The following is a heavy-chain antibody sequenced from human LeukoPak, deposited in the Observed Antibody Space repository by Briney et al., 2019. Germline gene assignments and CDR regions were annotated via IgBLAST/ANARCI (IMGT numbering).Heavy chain of an antibody. Sequence: GGSLRLSCVASGFTFSNYAMTWVRQAPGKGLEWVSGISSNSYIHYADSVKGRFTVSRDNAENSLYLQMNSLRAEDTAVYYCASVDFWSGLGDYWGQGTPVTVSS. V-gene: IGHV3-21*01. CDR2: ISSNSYI. CDR1: GFTFSNYA. D-gene: IGHD3-3*01. CDR3: ASVDFWSGLGDY. J-gene: IGHJ4*02.